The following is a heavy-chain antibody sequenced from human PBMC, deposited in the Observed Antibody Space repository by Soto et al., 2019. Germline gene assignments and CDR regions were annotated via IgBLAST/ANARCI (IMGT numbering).Heavy chain of an antibody. CDR1: GGSISSGGYY. CDR2: IYYSGST. Sequence: SETLSLTCTVSGGSISSGGYYWSWIRQHPGKSLEWIGYIYYSGSTYYNPSLKSRVTISVDTSKNQFSLKLHSVTAADTAVYYCARSSQSTVTTVDYGGKGTLVTVST. D-gene: IGHD4-17*01. J-gene: IGHJ4*02. CDR3: ARSSQSTVTTVDY. V-gene: IGHV4-31*03.